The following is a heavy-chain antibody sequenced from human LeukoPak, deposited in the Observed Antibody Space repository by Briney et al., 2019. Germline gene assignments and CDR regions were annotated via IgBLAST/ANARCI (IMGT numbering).Heavy chain of an antibody. CDR3: VLGYSSSWYHFDF. Sequence: ASVEVSCKAFGYTFTSYDTNWVRQATGQGLEWMGWMNPNSGNTGYAQKFQGRVTMTRNTSISTAYMELSSLRSEDTAVYYCVLGYSSSWYHFDFWGQGALVTVSS. D-gene: IGHD6-13*01. CDR1: GYTFTSYD. J-gene: IGHJ4*02. CDR2: MNPNSGNT. V-gene: IGHV1-8*01.